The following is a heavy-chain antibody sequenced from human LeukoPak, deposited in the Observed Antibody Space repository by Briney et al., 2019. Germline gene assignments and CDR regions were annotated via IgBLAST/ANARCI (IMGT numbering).Heavy chain of an antibody. D-gene: IGHD3-16*01. CDR3: ARDPPGGGPNFDY. CDR1: GFTFNSHE. J-gene: IGHJ4*02. V-gene: IGHV3-48*03. Sequence: GGSLRLSCAASGFTFNSHEMNWVRQAPGKGLEWLSYISSGGSSVNYADSVRGRFTVSRDNAKNSLYLEMNSLRAEDTAVYFCARDPPGGGPNFDYWGQGTLVTVSP. CDR2: ISSGGSSV.